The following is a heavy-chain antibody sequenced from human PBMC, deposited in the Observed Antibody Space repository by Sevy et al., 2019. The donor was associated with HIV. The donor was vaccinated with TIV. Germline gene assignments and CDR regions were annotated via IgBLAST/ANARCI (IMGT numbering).Heavy chain of an antibody. J-gene: IGHJ5*02. CDR1: GFTFSSYA. CDR2: ISGSGGST. V-gene: IGHV3-23*01. Sequence: GGSLGLSCAASGFTFSSYAMSWVRQAPGKGLEWVSAISGSGGSTYYADSVKGRFTISRDNSKNTLYLQMNSLRAEDTAVYYCATLNIVVVPAAPTTWGQGTLVTVSS. CDR3: ATLNIVVVPAAPTT. D-gene: IGHD2-2*01.